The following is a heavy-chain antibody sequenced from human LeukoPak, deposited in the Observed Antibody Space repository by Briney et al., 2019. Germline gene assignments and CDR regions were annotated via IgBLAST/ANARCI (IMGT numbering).Heavy chain of an antibody. CDR1: GFTFSSYS. V-gene: IGHV3-21*01. D-gene: IGHD6-13*01. Sequence: PGGSLRLSCAASGFTFSSYSMNWVRQAPGKGLEWVSSISSSSSYIYYADSVKGRFTISRDNAKNSLYLQMNSLRAEDTAVYYCARDQAAPGTTIVWGQGTLVTVSS. CDR2: ISSSSSYI. CDR3: ARDQAAPGTTIV. J-gene: IGHJ4*02.